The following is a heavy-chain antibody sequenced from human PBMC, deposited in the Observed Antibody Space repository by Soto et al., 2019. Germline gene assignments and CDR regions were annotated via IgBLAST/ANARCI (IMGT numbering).Heavy chain of an antibody. J-gene: IGHJ4*02. D-gene: IGHD3-10*01. V-gene: IGHV4-30-2*03. CDR1: GGSISSGGYS. Sequence: PSETLSLTCAVSGGSISSGGYSWSWIRQPPGKGLEWIGYIYYSGSTYYNPSLKSRVSISVDTSKNQLSLNLSSVTAEETAVYYCARFALRGVISYWGLGTLVTVSS. CDR2: IYYSGST. CDR3: ARFALRGVISY.